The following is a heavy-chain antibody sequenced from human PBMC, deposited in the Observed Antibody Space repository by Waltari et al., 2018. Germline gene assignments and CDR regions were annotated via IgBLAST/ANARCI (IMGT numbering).Heavy chain of an antibody. CDR3: ARDVRGRNSSWFDP. J-gene: IGHJ5*02. Sequence: EEQLVESGGGLVQPGGSLRPSCTASGFPFSRYTMNWVRQAPGKGLEWVSSITSSSAYIYNGEEVRGRFTISGDNTKKPLYLPMNSLRANDTAVYYCARDVRGRNSSWFDPWGEGTLVTVSS. V-gene: IGHV3-21*02. CDR2: ITSSSAYI. CDR1: GFPFSRYT.